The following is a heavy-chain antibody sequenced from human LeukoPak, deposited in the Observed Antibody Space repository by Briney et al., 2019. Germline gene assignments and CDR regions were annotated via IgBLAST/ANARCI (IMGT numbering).Heavy chain of an antibody. D-gene: IGHD3-3*01. CDR3: AKGLPLNVLRFLEWRKRSKVS. Sequence: GGSLRLSCAASGFTFSSYGMHWVRQAPGKGLEWVAFIRYDGSNKYYADSVKGRFTISRDNSKNTLYLQMNSLRAEDTAVYYCAKGLPLNVLRFLEWRKRSKVSWGQGTLVTVSS. CDR2: IRYDGSNK. J-gene: IGHJ4*02. CDR1: GFTFSSYG. V-gene: IGHV3-30*02.